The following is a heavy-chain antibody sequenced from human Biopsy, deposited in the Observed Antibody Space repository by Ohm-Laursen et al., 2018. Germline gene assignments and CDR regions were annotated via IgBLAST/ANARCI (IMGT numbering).Heavy chain of an antibody. CDR3: AKDLGQVTAAIGY. J-gene: IGHJ4*02. CDR1: GFTFDDYA. CDR2: VTWNSGSI. Sequence: SLRLSRTASGFTFDDYAMHWVRQAPGKGLEWVSGVTWNSGSIGYADSVKGRFSIFRDNAKHSLYLQMNSLRAEDTALYYCAKDLGQVTAAIGYWGQGTLVTVSS. D-gene: IGHD2-21*02. V-gene: IGHV3-9*01.